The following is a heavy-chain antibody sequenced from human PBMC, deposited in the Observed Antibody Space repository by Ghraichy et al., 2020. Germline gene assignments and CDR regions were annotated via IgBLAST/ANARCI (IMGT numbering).Heavy chain of an antibody. CDR3: ARILVVYDAFDI. CDR2: IYHTGST. Sequence: ETLSLTCTVSDGSISNYYWSWIRQPPGKGLEWIGYIYHTGSTLYNPSLKSRLTMLLDTSKSQFSLKLRSVTAADTAVYYCARILVVYDAFDIWGQGTMVTVSS. CDR1: DGSISNYY. D-gene: IGHD2-2*01. J-gene: IGHJ3*02. V-gene: IGHV4-59*01.